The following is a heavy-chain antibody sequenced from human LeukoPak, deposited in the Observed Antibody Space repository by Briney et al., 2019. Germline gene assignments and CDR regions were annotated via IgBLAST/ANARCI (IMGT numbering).Heavy chain of an antibody. J-gene: IGHJ6*03. CDR2: INHSGST. D-gene: IGHD5-18*01. Sequence: PSETLSLTCTVSGGSISSSSYYWGWIRQPPGKGLEWIGEINHSGSTNYNPSLKSRVTISVDTSKNQFSLKLSSVTAADTAVYYCARGRPKRLRIQLWSPPGDYYYMDVWGKGTTVTVSS. CDR3: ARGRPKRLRIQLWSPPGDYYYMDV. CDR1: GGSISSSSYY. V-gene: IGHV4-39*07.